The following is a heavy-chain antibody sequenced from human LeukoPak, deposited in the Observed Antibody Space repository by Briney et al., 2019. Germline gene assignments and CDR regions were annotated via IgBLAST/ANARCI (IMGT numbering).Heavy chain of an antibody. CDR2: IYYSGST. D-gene: IGHD1-26*01. CDR3: ARPRLGATPFDAFDI. J-gene: IGHJ3*02. CDR1: GDSISSSNYY. Sequence: PSETLSLTCTVSGDSISSSNYYWGWIRQPPGKGLEWIGSIYYSGSTYFNPSLKSRVTISVDTSKNQFSLKLSSVTAADTAVYYCARPRLGATPFDAFDIWGQGTMVTVSS. V-gene: IGHV4-39*07.